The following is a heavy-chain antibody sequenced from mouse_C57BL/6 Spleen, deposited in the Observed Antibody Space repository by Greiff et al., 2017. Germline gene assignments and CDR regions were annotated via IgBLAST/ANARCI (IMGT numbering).Heavy chain of an antibody. CDR1: GYTFPSYW. Sequence: VQLQQPGTELVKPGASVKLSCKASGYTFPSYWMHWVKQRPGQGLEWIGNINPSNGGTTYNEKFKSKATLTVDKSSSTAYMQLSSLTSEDSAVYYCAREGVHGSSNFDDWGQGTTLTVSS. D-gene: IGHD1-1*01. CDR2: INPSNGGT. CDR3: AREGVHGSSNFDD. V-gene: IGHV1-53*01. J-gene: IGHJ2*01.